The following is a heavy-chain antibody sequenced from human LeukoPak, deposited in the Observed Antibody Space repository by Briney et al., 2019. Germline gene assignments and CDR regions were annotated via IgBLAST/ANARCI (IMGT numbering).Heavy chain of an antibody. CDR1: GFTFSSYS. V-gene: IGHV3-74*01. Sequence: SGGSLRLSCAASGFTFSSYSMNWVRQAPGKGLLWVSRINSDGSATIYADSVRGRFTISRDNAKNTLYLQMSGLRVEDTAVYHCASDSPYYGMDVWGQGTTVTVSS. CDR3: ASDSPYYGMDV. CDR2: INSDGSAT. J-gene: IGHJ6*02.